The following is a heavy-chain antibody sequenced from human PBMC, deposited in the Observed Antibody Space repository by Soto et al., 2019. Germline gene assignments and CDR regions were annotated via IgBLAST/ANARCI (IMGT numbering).Heavy chain of an antibody. CDR2: IIPIFGTA. J-gene: IGHJ2*01. CDR3: ARTAGYDSSGFDWYFDL. D-gene: IGHD3-22*01. Sequence: QVQLVQSGAEVKKPGSSVKVSCKASGGTFSSYAISWVRQAPGQGLEWMGGIIPIFGTANYAQKFQGRVTITADESTRTAYRELSSLRSEDTAVYYCARTAGYDSSGFDWYFDLWGRGTLVTVSS. CDR1: GGTFSSYA. V-gene: IGHV1-69*12.